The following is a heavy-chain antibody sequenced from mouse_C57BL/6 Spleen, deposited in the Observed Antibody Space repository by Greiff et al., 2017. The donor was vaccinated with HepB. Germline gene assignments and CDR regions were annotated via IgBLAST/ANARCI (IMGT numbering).Heavy chain of an antibody. Sequence: QVQLKQSGAELVKPGASVKISCKASGYAFSRYWMNWVKQRPGKGLEWIGQIYPGDGDTNYKGKLKGKAKLTADKSSSTAYMQLSSLTSEDSAVYVCARSYSHYGGFDYWGQGTTLTVSS. CDR3: ARSYSHYGGFDY. CDR2: IYPGDGDT. CDR1: GYAFSRYW. V-gene: IGHV1-80*01. D-gene: IGHD2-5*01. J-gene: IGHJ2*01.